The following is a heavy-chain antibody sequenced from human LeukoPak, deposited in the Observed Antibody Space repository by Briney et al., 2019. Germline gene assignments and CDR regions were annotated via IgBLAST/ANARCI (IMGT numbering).Heavy chain of an antibody. CDR3: ARGADDYTFDD. CDR2: IYHSEST. Sequence: SETLSLTCAVCGYSLSNCYYWGWIRQPPGKGLEWIGSIYHSESTSYYPSLKSRVSISVDTSKNHFSLKVSSVTAADAAVYFCARGADDYTFDDWGQGTLVTVSS. J-gene: IGHJ4*02. CDR1: GYSLSNCYY. D-gene: IGHD4-11*01. V-gene: IGHV4-38-2*01.